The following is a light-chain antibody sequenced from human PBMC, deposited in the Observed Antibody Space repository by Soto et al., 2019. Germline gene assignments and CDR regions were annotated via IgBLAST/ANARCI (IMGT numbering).Light chain of an antibody. V-gene: IGKV1-39*01. Sequence: DIQMTQSPSSLSASVGDRVTITCRASQSISSYLNWYQQKPWKAPKLLIYAASSLQSGVPSRFSGSGSGTDFTLTISSLQPDDFATYYCQQSYSTPPFTFGPGTKVDIK. CDR1: QSISSY. J-gene: IGKJ3*01. CDR3: QQSYSTPPFT. CDR2: AAS.